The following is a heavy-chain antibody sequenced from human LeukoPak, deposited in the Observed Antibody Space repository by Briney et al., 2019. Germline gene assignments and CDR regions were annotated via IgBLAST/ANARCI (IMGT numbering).Heavy chain of an antibody. CDR2: ISSSSSYI. CDR3: ARRRDWYAGFDY. Sequence: GGSLRLSCAASGFTFSSYSMNWVRQAPGKGLEWVSFISSSSSYIYYADSVKGRFTISRDNAKNSLYLQMNSLRAEDTAVYYCARRRDWYAGFDYWGQGTLVTVSS. V-gene: IGHV3-21*01. J-gene: IGHJ4*02. CDR1: GFTFSSYS. D-gene: IGHD6-19*01.